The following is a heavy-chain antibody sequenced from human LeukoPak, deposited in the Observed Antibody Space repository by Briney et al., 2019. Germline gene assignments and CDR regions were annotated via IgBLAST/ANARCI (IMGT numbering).Heavy chain of an antibody. CDR1: GFTFSSYS. CDR3: ASAGTYAYFNY. D-gene: IGHD3-16*01. Sequence: GGSLRLSCAASGFTFSSYSMNWVRQAPGKGPEWVSYISSSSSTIYYAESVKGRFTISRDNAKNSLYVQMNSLRAEDTAVYYCASAGTYAYFNYWGQGTLVTVSS. V-gene: IGHV3-48*04. CDR2: ISSSSSTI. J-gene: IGHJ4*02.